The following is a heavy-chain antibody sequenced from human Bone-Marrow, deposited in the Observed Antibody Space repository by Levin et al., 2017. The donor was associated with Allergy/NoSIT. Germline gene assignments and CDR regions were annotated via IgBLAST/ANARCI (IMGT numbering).Heavy chain of an antibody. J-gene: IGHJ4*02. D-gene: IGHD3-10*01. CDR1: GASIRSGAYY. Sequence: SETLSLTCTVSGASIRSGAYYWSWVRQPPGPGLEWIGYIYYNGSTYFNPSLKSRVSISVDTSKNQFSLKLSSVTAADTADYYCTRVLAGFDGSAMAYDYWGRGSLVTVSS. CDR3: TRVLAGFDGSAMAYDY. CDR2: IYYNGST. V-gene: IGHV4-31*03.